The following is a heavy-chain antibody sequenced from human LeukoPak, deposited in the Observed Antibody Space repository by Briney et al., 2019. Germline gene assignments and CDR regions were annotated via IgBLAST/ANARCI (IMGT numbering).Heavy chain of an antibody. Sequence: PGGSLRLSCAASGFTFSSYGMHWVRQAPGKGLEWVAVISYDGSNKYYVDSVKGRFTISRDNSKNTLYLQMNSLTAEDTAVYYCARDYVDTAMVSLNYYYYMDVWGKGTTVTISS. CDR2: ISYDGSNK. CDR1: GFTFSSYG. V-gene: IGHV3-30*03. J-gene: IGHJ6*03. CDR3: ARDYVDTAMVSLNYYYYMDV. D-gene: IGHD5-18*01.